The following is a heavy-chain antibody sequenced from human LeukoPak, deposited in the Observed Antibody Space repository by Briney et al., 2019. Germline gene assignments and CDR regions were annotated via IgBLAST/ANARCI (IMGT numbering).Heavy chain of an antibody. D-gene: IGHD6-13*01. CDR2: IYTSGST. CDR3: ARAGGPVIAAAGTESYFDY. V-gene: IGHV4-4*07. CDR1: GGSISSYY. Sequence: SETLSLTCTVSGGSISSYYWSWIRQPAGKGLEWIGRIYTSGSTNYDPSLKSRVTMSVDTSKNQFSLKLSSVTAADTAVYYCARAGGPVIAAAGTESYFDYWGRGTLVTVSS. J-gene: IGHJ4*02.